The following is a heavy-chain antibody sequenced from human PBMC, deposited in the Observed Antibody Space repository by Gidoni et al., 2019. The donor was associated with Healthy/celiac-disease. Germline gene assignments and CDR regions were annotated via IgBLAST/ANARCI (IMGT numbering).Heavy chain of an antibody. CDR1: GGTSSSYA. Sequence: QVQLVQSGAEVKKPGSSVKVSCKASGGTSSSYAISWVRQAPGQGLEWMGGIIPIFGTANYAQKFQGRVTITADESTSTAYMELSSLRSEDTAVYYCARDGVPAANGIADPYGMDVWGQGTTVTVSS. V-gene: IGHV1-69*01. J-gene: IGHJ6*02. CDR3: ARDGVPAANGIADPYGMDV. CDR2: IIPIFGTA. D-gene: IGHD2-2*01.